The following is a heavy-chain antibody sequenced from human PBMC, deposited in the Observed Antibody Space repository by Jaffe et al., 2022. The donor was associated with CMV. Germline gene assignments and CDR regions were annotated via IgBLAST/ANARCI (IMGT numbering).Heavy chain of an antibody. D-gene: IGHD3-3*01. J-gene: IGHJ6*03. V-gene: IGHV1-3*01. Sequence: QVQLVQSGAEVKKPGASVKVSCKASGYTFTSYAMHWVRQAPGQRLEWMGWINAGNGNTKYSQKFQGRVTITRDTSASTAYMELSSLRSEDTAVYYCARVANYDFWSGPTHPASFYYYYMDVWGKGTTVTVSS. CDR1: GYTFTSYA. CDR3: ARVANYDFWSGPTHPASFYYYYMDV. CDR2: INAGNGNT.